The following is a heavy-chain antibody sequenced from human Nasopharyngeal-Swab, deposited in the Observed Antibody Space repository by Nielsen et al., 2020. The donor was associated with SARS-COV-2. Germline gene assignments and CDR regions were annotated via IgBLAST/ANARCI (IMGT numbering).Heavy chain of an antibody. J-gene: IGHJ3*02. CDR2: ISSSSSYI. CDR1: GFTFSSYS. D-gene: IGHD6-19*01. Sequence: GESLKISCAASGFTFSSYSMNWVRQAPGKGLEWVSSISSSSSYIYYADSVKGRFTISRDNAKNTLYLQMNSLRAEDTAVYYCARDYSSGFDAFDIWGQGTMVTVSS. CDR3: ARDYSSGFDAFDI. V-gene: IGHV3-21*01.